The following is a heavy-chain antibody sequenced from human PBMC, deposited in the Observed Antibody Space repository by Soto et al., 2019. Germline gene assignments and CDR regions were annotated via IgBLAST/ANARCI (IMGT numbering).Heavy chain of an antibody. V-gene: IGHV2-5*02. D-gene: IGHD3-3*01. CDR1: GFSLSTSGVG. CDR3: AHRPLSYDFWSGYLRNNWFDP. CDR2: IYWDDDK. Sequence: SGPTREPTQTLTLTCTFSGFSLSTSGVGVGWIRQPPGKALEWLALIYWDDDKRYSPSLKSRLTITKDTSKNQVVLTMTNMDPVDTATYYCAHRPLSYDFWSGYLRNNWFDPWGQGTLVTVSS. J-gene: IGHJ5*02.